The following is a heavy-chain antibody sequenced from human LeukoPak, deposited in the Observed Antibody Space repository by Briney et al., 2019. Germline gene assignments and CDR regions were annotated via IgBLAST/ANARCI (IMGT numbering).Heavy chain of an antibody. CDR1: GFTFSSYG. D-gene: IGHD4-17*01. CDR3: ANDYGDLFDY. CDR2: MSYDGSNK. Sequence: PGGSLRLSCAASGFTFSSYGMHWVRQAPGKGLEWVAVMSYDGSNKYYADSVKGRFTISRDNSKNTLYLQMNSLRGEDTAVYYCANDYGDLFDYWGQGTLVTVSS. J-gene: IGHJ4*02. V-gene: IGHV3-30*18.